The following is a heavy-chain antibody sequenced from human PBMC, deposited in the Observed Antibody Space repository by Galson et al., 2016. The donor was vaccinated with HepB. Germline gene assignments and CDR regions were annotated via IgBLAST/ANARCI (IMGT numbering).Heavy chain of an antibody. Sequence: SETLSLTCTVSGGSISASSYSWAWIRQPPGKGLEWIGSLSYSGSAFYNPSLKNRVTMSVDTSKNQFSLKLSSVTAADTAVYYCARHHYDFWSGSTPSGYFDYWGQGTLVTVSS. J-gene: IGHJ4*02. CDR2: LSYSGSA. D-gene: IGHD3-3*01. V-gene: IGHV4-39*01. CDR1: GGSISASSYS. CDR3: ARHHYDFWSGSTPSGYFDY.